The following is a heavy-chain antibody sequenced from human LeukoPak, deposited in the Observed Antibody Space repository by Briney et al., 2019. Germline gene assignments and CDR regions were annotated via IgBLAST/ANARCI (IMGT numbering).Heavy chain of an antibody. J-gene: IGHJ4*02. CDR1: GFTFDDYA. Sequence: SLRLSCAASGFTFDDYAMHWVRQAPGKGLEWVSGISWNSGSIGYADSVKGRFTISRDNAKNSLYLQMNSLRAEDMALYYCAKAGTFWSGYSTYYFDYWGQGTLVTVSS. D-gene: IGHD3-3*01. CDR3: AKAGTFWSGYSTYYFDY. CDR2: ISWNSGSI. V-gene: IGHV3-9*03.